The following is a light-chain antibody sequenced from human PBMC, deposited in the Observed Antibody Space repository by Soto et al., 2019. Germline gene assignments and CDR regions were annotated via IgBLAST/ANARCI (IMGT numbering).Light chain of an antibody. CDR2: DAS. Sequence: ELVLTQSPGTLSLSPGAGATLSCRASQTIRYNYLAWYQQRPGQAPRLLIYDASSRATGVPDRFSGSGSGTDLTITISRLEPEDFEVYSCQQYDGSSITFGQGTRLEIK. V-gene: IGKV3-20*01. CDR1: QTIRYNY. J-gene: IGKJ5*01. CDR3: QQYDGSSIT.